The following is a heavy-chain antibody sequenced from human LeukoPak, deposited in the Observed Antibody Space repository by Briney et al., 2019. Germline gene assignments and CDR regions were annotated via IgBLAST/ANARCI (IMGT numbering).Heavy chain of an antibody. D-gene: IGHD1-26*01. CDR1: GYTFTSYY. CDR2: INPSGGST. V-gene: IGHV1-46*01. CDR3: ARGRVGAVSNWFDP. Sequence: ASLKLSCKASGYTFTSYYMHLVRQAPGQGLEWLGIINPSGGSTSYAQQFQGRVTMTRDTSTSTAYMELRSVSSDDTAVYYCARGRVGAVSNWFDPWGQGTLVTVSS. J-gene: IGHJ5*02.